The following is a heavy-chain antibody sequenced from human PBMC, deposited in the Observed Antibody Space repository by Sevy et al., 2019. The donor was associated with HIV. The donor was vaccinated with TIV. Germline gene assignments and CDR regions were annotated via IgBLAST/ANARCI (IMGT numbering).Heavy chain of an antibody. CDR1: GFTFSSYW. V-gene: IGHV3-7*01. CDR2: IKQDGSEK. D-gene: IGHD4-17*01. Sequence: GGSLRLSCAASGFTFSSYWMSWVRQAPGKGLEWVANIKQDGSEKYYVDSVKGRFTITRDNAKNSLYLQMNSLRAEETAVYYCAREYTRWPPYYFDYWGQGTLVTVSS. J-gene: IGHJ4*02. CDR3: AREYTRWPPYYFDY.